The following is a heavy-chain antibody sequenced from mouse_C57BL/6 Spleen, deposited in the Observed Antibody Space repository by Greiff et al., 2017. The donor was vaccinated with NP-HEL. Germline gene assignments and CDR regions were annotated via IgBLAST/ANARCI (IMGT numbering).Heavy chain of an antibody. CDR3: ARGPLYGSSPYFDV. Sequence: VQLQQSGPELVKPGASVKISCKASGYSFTDYNMKWVKQSNGKSLEWIGVINPNYGTTSYNQKFKGKATLTVDQSSSTAYMQLNSLTSEESAVYYCARGPLYGSSPYFDVWGTGTTVTVSS. CDR1: GYSFTDYN. V-gene: IGHV1-39*01. D-gene: IGHD1-1*01. CDR2: INPNYGTT. J-gene: IGHJ1*03.